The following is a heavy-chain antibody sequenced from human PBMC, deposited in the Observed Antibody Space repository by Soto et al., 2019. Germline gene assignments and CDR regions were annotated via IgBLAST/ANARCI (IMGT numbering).Heavy chain of an antibody. CDR1: GYTLTELS. J-gene: IGHJ5*02. CDR2: FDPEDGET. Sequence: ASVKVSCKVSGYTLTELSMHWVRQAPGKGLEWMGGFDPEDGETIYAQKFQGRVTMTEDTSTDTAYMELSSLRSEDTAVYYCATLSFPTEPHSPGIPTLGWLDPWGQGSMVTVSS. D-gene: IGHD1-26*01. V-gene: IGHV1-24*01. CDR3: ATLSFPTEPHSPGIPTLGWLDP.